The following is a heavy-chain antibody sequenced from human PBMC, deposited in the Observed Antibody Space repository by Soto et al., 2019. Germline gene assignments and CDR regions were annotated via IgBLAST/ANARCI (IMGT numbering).Heavy chain of an antibody. CDR3: ARGAATKIVVTTYYAMDV. CDR2: IIPVFGTP. V-gene: IGHV1-69*12. D-gene: IGHD3-22*01. Sequence: QVQLVQSGAAVKKPGSSVKVSCTASGGSLSNFGISWVRQAPGQGLEWMGAIIPVFGTPNYAQKFQDRVTINADESTTTVSMEVRSLTSEDTAVYYCARGAATKIVVTTYYAMDVWGQGTTVTVSS. CDR1: GGSLSNFG. J-gene: IGHJ6*02.